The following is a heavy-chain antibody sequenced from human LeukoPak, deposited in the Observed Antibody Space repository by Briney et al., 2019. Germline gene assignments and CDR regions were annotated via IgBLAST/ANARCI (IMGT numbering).Heavy chain of an antibody. J-gene: IGHJ6*03. Sequence: PGGSLRLSCEASGFSFSGHAMHWVRQAPGKGLEWVSSITSTRSDIYYADSVKGRFTISRDNSKNTLYLQMNSLRAEDTAVYYCARDLYYYDSSGYYYVGNYYYYMDVWGKGTTVTVSS. CDR2: ITSTRSDI. CDR3: ARDLYYYDSSGYYYVGNYYYYMDV. D-gene: IGHD3-22*01. V-gene: IGHV3-21*01. CDR1: GFSFSGHA.